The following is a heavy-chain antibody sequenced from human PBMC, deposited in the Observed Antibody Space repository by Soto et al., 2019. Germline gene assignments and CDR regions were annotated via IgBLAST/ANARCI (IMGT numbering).Heavy chain of an antibody. CDR2: ISYDGSNK. CDR1: GFTFSSYG. V-gene: IGHV3-30*18. J-gene: IGHJ6*02. CDR3: AKPLVGSFRTPENYYYYGMDV. D-gene: IGHD1-26*01. Sequence: GGSLRLSCAASGFTFSSYGMHWVRQAPGKGLEWVAVISYDGSNKYYADSVKGRFTISRDNSKNTLYLQMNSLRAEDTAVYYCAKPLVGSFRTPENYYYYGMDVWGQGTTVTVSS.